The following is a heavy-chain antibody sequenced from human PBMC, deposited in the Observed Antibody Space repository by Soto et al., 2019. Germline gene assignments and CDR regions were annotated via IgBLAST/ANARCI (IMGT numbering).Heavy chain of an antibody. D-gene: IGHD1-20*01. CDR2: SYYSGTT. CDR3: MRRYNWNDNY. J-gene: IGHJ4*01. Sequence: PSETLSLTCTVSGASISAHSYYWTWILQPPGKGLEWIGRSYYSGTTFFNPSLKSRATISVDTSKNQFSLRQTSVTGADTAIYYCMRRYNWNDNY. CDR1: GASISAHSYY. V-gene: IGHV4-39*01.